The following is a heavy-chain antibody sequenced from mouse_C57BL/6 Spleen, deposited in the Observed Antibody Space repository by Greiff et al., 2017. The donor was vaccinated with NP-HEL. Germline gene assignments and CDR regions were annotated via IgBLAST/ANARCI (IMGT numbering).Heavy chain of an antibody. CDR3: ARADDGYYWYFDV. J-gene: IGHJ1*03. V-gene: IGHV5-4*03. Sequence: EVKVVESGGGLVKPGGSLKLSCAASGFTFSSYAMSWVRQTPEKRLEWVATISDGGSYTYYPDNVKGRFTISRDNAKNNLYLQMSHLKSEDTAMYYCARADDGYYWYFDVWGTGTTVTVSS. CDR2: ISDGGSYT. D-gene: IGHD2-3*01. CDR1: GFTFSSYA.